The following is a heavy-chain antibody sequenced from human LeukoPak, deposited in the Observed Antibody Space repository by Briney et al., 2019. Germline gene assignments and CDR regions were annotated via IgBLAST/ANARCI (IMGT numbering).Heavy chain of an antibody. J-gene: IGHJ4*02. CDR3: AKGPYSLSLDHFDY. D-gene: IGHD6-13*01. V-gene: IGHV3-9*01. CDR1: GFTFDDYA. Sequence: GGSLRLSCAASGFTFDDYAMHWVRQAPGKGLEWVSGISWNSGSIGYADSVKGRFTISRDNAKDSLYLQMNSLRAENTALYYCAKGPYSLSLDHFDYWGQGTLVTVSS. CDR2: ISWNSGSI.